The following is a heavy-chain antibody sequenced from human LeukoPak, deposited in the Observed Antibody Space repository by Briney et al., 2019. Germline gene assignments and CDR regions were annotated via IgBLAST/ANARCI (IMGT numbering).Heavy chain of an antibody. D-gene: IGHD3/OR15-3a*01. CDR2: IYYSGST. CDR1: GGSVSSGSYY. Sequence: PSETLSLTCTVSGGSVSSGSYYWSWIRQPPGKGLEWIGYIYYSGSTNYNPSLKSRVTISVDTSKNQFSLRLNFVTAADTAVYYCARVGSGYDFFDYWGQGTLVTVSS. J-gene: IGHJ4*02. CDR3: ARVGSGYDFFDY. V-gene: IGHV4-61*01.